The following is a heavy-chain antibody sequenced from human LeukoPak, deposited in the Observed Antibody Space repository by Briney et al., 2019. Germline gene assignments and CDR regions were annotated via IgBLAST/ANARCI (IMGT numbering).Heavy chain of an antibody. CDR2: IYHSGST. J-gene: IGHJ6*02. V-gene: IGHV4-30-2*01. CDR1: GGSISSGGYS. Sequence: PAETLSLTCAVSGGSISSGGYSWSWIRQPPGKGLEWIGYIYHSGSTYYNPSLKSRVTISVDRSKNQFSLKLSSVTAADTAVYYCARGGRFQDCSGGSCYDYYGMDVWGQGTTVTVSS. D-gene: IGHD2-15*01. CDR3: ARGGRFQDCSGGSCYDYYGMDV.